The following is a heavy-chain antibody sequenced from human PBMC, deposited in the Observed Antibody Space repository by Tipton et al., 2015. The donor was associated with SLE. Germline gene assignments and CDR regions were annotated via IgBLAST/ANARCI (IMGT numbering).Heavy chain of an antibody. CDR3: ARLPLYGDYDY. CDR1: GGSISSGSYY. J-gene: IGHJ4*02. CDR2: IYATGIT. Sequence: TLSLTCTVSGGSISSGSYYWSWIRQPAGKGLEWIGHIYATGITDYNPSLKSRVTISVDTSKNQFSLKLSSVTAADTAVYYCARLPLYGDYDYWGQGTLVIVSS. V-gene: IGHV4-61*09. D-gene: IGHD4-17*01.